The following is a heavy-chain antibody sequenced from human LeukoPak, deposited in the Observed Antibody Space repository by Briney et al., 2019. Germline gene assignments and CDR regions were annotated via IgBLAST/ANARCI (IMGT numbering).Heavy chain of an antibody. D-gene: IGHD2-15*01. CDR1: GYTFTSYG. Sequence: ASVKVSCKASGYTFTSYGISWVRQAPGQGLEWMGWITAYNGNTNYAQKLQGRVTMTTDTSTSTAYMELRSLRSDDTAVYYYARVIVGCSGGSCYRYFQHWGQGTLVTVSS. CDR3: ARVIVGCSGGSCYRYFQH. V-gene: IGHV1-18*01. CDR2: ITAYNGNT. J-gene: IGHJ1*01.